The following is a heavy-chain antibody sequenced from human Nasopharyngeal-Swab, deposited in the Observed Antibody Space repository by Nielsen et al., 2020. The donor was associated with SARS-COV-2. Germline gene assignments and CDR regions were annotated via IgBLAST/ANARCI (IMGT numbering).Heavy chain of an antibody. D-gene: IGHD3-3*01. Sequence: ASVKVSCKASGYTFTSYDINWVRQATGQGLEWMGWMNPNSGNTGYAQKFQGRVTMTRNTSITTAYMELSSLRFEDTAVYYCVRGRGWYDFWSGYPDSWGQGTLVTVSS. CDR1: GYTFTSYD. CDR2: MNPNSGNT. CDR3: VRGRGWYDFWSGYPDS. J-gene: IGHJ4*02. V-gene: IGHV1-8*01.